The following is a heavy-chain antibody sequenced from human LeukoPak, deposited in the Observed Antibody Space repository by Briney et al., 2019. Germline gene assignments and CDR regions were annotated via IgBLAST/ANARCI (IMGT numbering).Heavy chain of an antibody. CDR2: INPNSGGT. CDR1: GYTFTGYY. Sequence: ASVKVSCKASGYTFTGYYMHWVRQAPGQGLEWVGWINPNSGGTNYAQKFQGRVTMTRDTSISTAYMELSRLRSDDTAVYYCAREVVTGNWFDPWGQGTLVTVSS. D-gene: IGHD2-15*01. J-gene: IGHJ5*02. CDR3: AREVVTGNWFDP. V-gene: IGHV1-2*02.